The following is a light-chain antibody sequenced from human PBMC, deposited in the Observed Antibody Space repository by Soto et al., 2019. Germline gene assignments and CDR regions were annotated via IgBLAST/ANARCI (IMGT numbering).Light chain of an antibody. J-gene: IGKJ3*01. CDR1: QSIGAW. V-gene: IGKV1-5*01. CDR3: QHYSTYSLA. CDR2: DAS. Sequence: IQMTQSPSTLSASVGDRVTITCRASQSIGAWLAWYQQKPGKAPNLLIYDASSLESGVPSRFSGSGSGKEFTLTINSLQPDDFGTFYCQHYSTYSLAFGPGTKVDIK.